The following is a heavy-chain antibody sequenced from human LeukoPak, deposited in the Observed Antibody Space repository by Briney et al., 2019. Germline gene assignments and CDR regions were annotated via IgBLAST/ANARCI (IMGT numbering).Heavy chain of an antibody. V-gene: IGHV1-24*01. D-gene: IGHD3-9*01. CDR3: AMTDRYAGRPFDY. CDR1: GSSLIEVA. J-gene: IGHJ4*02. CDR2: FDPEDGEDGET. Sequence: ASVKVSCKVSGSSLIEVAMHWVRQAPGKGREGVGSFDPEDGEDGETHYAQKFQGRVTMTEDASTDTAYMELTSLSSEDTALYYCAMTDRYAGRPFDYWGQGTLVTVSS.